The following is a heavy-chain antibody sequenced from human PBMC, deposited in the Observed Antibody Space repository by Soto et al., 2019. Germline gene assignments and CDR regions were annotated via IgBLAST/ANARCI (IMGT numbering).Heavy chain of an antibody. CDR3: ARWGDIVVVPAAITHYYYYGMDV. D-gene: IGHD2-2*01. Sequence: QVQLVQSGAEVKKPGSSVKVSCKASGGTFSSYAISWVRQAPGQGLEWMGGIIPIFGTANYAQKFQGRVTITADESTSTAYMELSSVRSEDTAVYYCARWGDIVVVPAAITHYYYYGMDVWGQGTTVTVSS. CDR1: GGTFSSYA. CDR2: IIPIFGTA. V-gene: IGHV1-69*01. J-gene: IGHJ6*02.